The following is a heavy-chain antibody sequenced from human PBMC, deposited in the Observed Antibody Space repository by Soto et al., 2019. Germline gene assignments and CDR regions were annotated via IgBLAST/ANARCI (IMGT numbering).Heavy chain of an antibody. CDR3: ARDLWDDLAGGESDY. Sequence: EVQLVESGGGLVQPGGSLRLSCAASGFTFSSYGMNWVRQAPGKGLEWVSYISSSSGNTINYADSVKGRFTISSDNGKNSLYLQMSSLRAEDTALYYCARDLWDDLAGGESDYWGQGTLVTVSS. J-gene: IGHJ4*02. CDR1: GFTFSSYG. V-gene: IGHV3-48*01. D-gene: IGHD3-16*01. CDR2: ISSSSGNTI.